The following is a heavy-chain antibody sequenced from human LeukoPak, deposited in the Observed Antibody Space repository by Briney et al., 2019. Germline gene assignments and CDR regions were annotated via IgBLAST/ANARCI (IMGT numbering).Heavy chain of an antibody. CDR1: GFTFSSYA. CDR3: ATAYCSTTSCPT. V-gene: IGHV3-23*01. J-gene: IGHJ5*02. Sequence: GGSLRLSCAASGFTFSSYAMSWVRQAPGKGLEWVSSINDSGDNTYYKGSVKGRFTISRDNSKNTLYLLLNNLRAEDTAIFYCATAYCSTTSCPTWGQGTLVTVSS. D-gene: IGHD2-2*01. CDR2: INDSGDNT.